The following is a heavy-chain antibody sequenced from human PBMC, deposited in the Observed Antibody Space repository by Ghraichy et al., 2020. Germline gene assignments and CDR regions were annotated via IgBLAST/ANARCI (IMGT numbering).Heavy chain of an antibody. Sequence: LSLTCAASGFTFSNYGMHWVRQAPGKGLEWVAIIWYDGSNKFYADSVEGRFTISRDNFKNTMYLQLNSLRVEDTAVYFCARNRDSGWYEDAFDIWGQGTMVTVSS. J-gene: IGHJ3*02. D-gene: IGHD6-19*01. CDR1: GFTFSNYG. CDR3: ARNRDSGWYEDAFDI. CDR2: IWYDGSNK. V-gene: IGHV3-33*01.